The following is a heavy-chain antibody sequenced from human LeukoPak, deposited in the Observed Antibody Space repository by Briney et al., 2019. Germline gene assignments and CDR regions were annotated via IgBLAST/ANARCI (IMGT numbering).Heavy chain of an antibody. J-gene: IGHJ4*02. D-gene: IGHD4-17*01. CDR3: AAGDPVSY. CDR2: IWYDGSNE. Sequence: PGGSLRLSCAASGFTFSSYGMNWVRQAPGKGLEWVAVIWYDGSNEYYVDSVKGRFTISRDNSKNTLYLQMNGLRVEDTAVYYCAAGDPVSYWGQGTLVSVSS. CDR1: GFTFSSYG. V-gene: IGHV3-33*01.